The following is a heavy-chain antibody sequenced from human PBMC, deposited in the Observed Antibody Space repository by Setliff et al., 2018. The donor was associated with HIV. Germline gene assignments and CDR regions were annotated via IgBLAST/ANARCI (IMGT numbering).Heavy chain of an antibody. J-gene: IGHJ3*01. CDR1: GFIISTYG. Sequence: PGGSLRLSCAASGFIISTYGMHWVRQAPGKGLEWVTVIFYDGINEYYADSVKGRFTISRDNSNNTVYLQMSSLRVEDTAVYYCARGRESAFDVWGQGTMVTVS. CDR2: IFYDGINE. V-gene: IGHV3-33*01. CDR3: ARGRESAFDV.